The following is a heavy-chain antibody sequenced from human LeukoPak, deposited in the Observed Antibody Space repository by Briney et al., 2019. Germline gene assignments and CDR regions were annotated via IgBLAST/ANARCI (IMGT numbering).Heavy chain of an antibody. CDR3: ARGYYGSGSTILGY. V-gene: IGHV1-8*01. CDR2: MNPNSGNT. D-gene: IGHD3-10*01. CDR1: GYTFTSYD. J-gene: IGHJ4*02. Sequence: ASVKVSCKASGYTFTSYDINWMRQATGQGLEWMGWMNPNSGNTGYAQKFQGRVTMTRNTSISTAYMELSSLRSEDTAVYYCARGYYGSGSTILGYWGQGTLVTVSS.